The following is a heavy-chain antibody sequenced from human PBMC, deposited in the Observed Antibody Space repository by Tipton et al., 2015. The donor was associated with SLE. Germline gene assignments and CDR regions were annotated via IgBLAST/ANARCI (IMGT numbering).Heavy chain of an antibody. V-gene: IGHV4-39*07. CDR2: IYYSGGI. CDR3: ARLGSTTYLTLDGFYFDY. CDR1: GGSLSSSSYY. J-gene: IGHJ4*02. D-gene: IGHD2/OR15-2a*01. Sequence: LRLSCSVSGGSLSSSSYYWGWIRQLPGKGLEWIGNIYYSGGIYYNPSLMSRVTISVDTSKNRLSLKVNSVTAADTAVYFCARLGSTTYLTLDGFYFDYWGQGTRVTVSS.